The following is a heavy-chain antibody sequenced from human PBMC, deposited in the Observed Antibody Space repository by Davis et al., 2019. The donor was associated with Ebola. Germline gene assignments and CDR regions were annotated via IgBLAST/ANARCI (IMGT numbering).Heavy chain of an antibody. CDR2: IYPGDSDT. CDR3: ARRGYCSGTGCPWGWFDP. Sequence: GESLKISCKASGYSFSNNWIGWARQMPGKGLEWMGIIYPGDSDTRYNPSFQGQVTISADKSISTAYLQWSSLKASDTAMYYCARRGYCSGTGCPWGWFDPWGQGTLVTVSS. D-gene: IGHD2-2*03. CDR1: GYSFSNNW. J-gene: IGHJ5*02. V-gene: IGHV5-51*01.